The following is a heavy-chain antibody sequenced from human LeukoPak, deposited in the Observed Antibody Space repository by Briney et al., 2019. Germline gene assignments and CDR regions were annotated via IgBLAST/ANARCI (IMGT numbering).Heavy chain of an antibody. V-gene: IGHV3-23*05. CDR2: IYSSGIEA. J-gene: IGHJ2*01. Sequence: PGGSLRLSCTASGFTFASYSMAWVRQAPGKGLEWGASIYSSGIEAFYADSVKARFTVSRDNAKNTPYLQMSSLRAGDTAVEYCAESGIWSGSWNYWHISLCGRGTLVTASS. CDR3: AESGIWSGSWNYWHISL. D-gene: IGHD1-26*01. CDR1: GFTFASYS.